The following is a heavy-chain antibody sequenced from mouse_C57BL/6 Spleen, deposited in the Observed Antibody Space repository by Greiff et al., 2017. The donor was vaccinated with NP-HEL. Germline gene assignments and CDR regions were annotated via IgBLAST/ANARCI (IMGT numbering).Heavy chain of an antibody. CDR3: TRERGGSGYLYYYAMDY. CDR2: ISSGGDYI. CDR1: GFTFSSYA. Sequence: EVKLVESGEGLVKPGGSLKLSCAASGFTFSSYAMSWVRQTPEKRLEWVAYISSGGDYIYYADTVKGRFTISRDNARNTLYLQMSSLKSEDTAMYYCTRERGGSGYLYYYAMDYWGQGTSVTVSS. J-gene: IGHJ4*01. D-gene: IGHD3-2*02. V-gene: IGHV5-9-1*02.